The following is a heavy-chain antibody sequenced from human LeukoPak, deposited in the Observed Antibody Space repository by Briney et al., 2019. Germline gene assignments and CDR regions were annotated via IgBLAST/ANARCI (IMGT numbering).Heavy chain of an antibody. CDR2: IYSSGST. J-gene: IGHJ4*02. Sequence: SETLSLTCTVSGGSVSNHYWAWIRQPAGKGLEWIGRIYSSGSTNYHPSLKSRVTMSVDRSKNQFSLKLSSVTAADTAVYYCARTYCSSSSCYAPNFDNWGQGTLATVSS. CDR1: GGSVSNHY. V-gene: IGHV4-4*07. D-gene: IGHD2-2*01. CDR3: ARTYCSSSSCYAPNFDN.